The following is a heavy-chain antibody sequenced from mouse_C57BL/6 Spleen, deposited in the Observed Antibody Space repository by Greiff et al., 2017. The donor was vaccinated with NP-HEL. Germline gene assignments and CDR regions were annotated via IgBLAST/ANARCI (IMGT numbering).Heavy chain of an antibody. Sequence: QVQLQQSGAELVRPGTSVKVSCKASGYAFTNYLIEWVKQRPGQGLEWIGVINPGSGGTNYNEKFKGKATLTADKSSSTAYMQLSSLTSEDSAVYFCARDVVATSYFDVWGTGTTVTVSS. CDR2: INPGSGGT. D-gene: IGHD1-1*01. CDR1: GYAFTNYL. V-gene: IGHV1-54*01. CDR3: ARDVVATSYFDV. J-gene: IGHJ1*03.